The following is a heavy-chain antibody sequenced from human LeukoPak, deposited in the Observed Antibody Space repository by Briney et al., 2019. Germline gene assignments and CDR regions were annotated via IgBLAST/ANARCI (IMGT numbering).Heavy chain of an antibody. CDR2: ISSSSTYI. CDR1: GLTFSTYT. V-gene: IGHV3-21*01. Sequence: GGSLRLSCAASGLTFSTYTMNGVRQAPGKGLEWVSSISSSSTYIYYADSVKGRFTISRDNSKNTLYLQMNSLRAEDTAVYYCARDSDIVVVVAATFDYWGQGTLVTVSS. J-gene: IGHJ4*02. CDR3: ARDSDIVVVVAATFDY. D-gene: IGHD2-15*01.